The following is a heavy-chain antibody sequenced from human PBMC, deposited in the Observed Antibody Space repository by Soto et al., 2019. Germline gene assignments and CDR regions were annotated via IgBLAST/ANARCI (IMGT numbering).Heavy chain of an antibody. V-gene: IGHV3-21*01. D-gene: IGHD2-15*01. CDR2: ISSSSSYI. J-gene: IGHJ6*03. CDR3: ARDGYCSGGSCYGLHDYYYYMDV. Sequence: GGSLRLSCAASGFTFSSYSMNWVRQAPGKGLEWVSSISSSSSYIYYADSVKGRFTISRDNAKNSLYLQMNSLRAEDTAVYYCARDGYCSGGSCYGLHDYYYYMDVWGKGTTVTVSS. CDR1: GFTFSSYS.